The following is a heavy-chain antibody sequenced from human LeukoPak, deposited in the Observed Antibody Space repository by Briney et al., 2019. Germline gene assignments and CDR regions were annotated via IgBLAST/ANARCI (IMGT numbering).Heavy chain of an antibody. CDR3: ARDMGYYDSSGYYLY. J-gene: IGHJ4*02. CDR2: IIPIFGTA. Sequence: SVKVSCKASGGAFSSYAISWVRQAPGQGLEWMGRIIPIFGTANYAQKFQGRVTITTDESTSTAYMELSSLRSEDTAVYYCARDMGYYDSSGYYLYWGQGTLVTVSS. D-gene: IGHD3-22*01. CDR1: GGAFSSYA. V-gene: IGHV1-69*05.